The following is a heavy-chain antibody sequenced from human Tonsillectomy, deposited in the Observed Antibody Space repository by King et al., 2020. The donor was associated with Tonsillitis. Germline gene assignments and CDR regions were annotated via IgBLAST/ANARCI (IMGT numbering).Heavy chain of an antibody. CDR2: ISYDGSKK. CDR3: ARENSGMDV. J-gene: IGHJ6*02. V-gene: IGHV3-33*05. CDR1: GFTFSSYA. Sequence: VQLVESGGGVVQPGRSLRLSCAASGFTFSSYAMHWVRQAPGKGLEWVAVISYDGSKKYYADSVKGRFTISRDNAKNTLYLQMNSLRAEDTAVYYCARENSGMDVWAKGPRSPSP.